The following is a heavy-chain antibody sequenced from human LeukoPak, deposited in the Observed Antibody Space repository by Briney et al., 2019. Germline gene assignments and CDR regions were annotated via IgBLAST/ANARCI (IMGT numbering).Heavy chain of an antibody. CDR3: AKRRSLIVTPGNYFDY. D-gene: IGHD2-21*01. Sequence: GGSLRLSCAASGFTFSDYTMNWVRQAPGKGLEWVSAITSSRTTYYADSAKGRFTISRDNSQYTLYLQMNSLTAEDTALYYCAKRRSLIVTPGNYFDYWGLGTLVTVSS. CDR2: ITSSRTT. V-gene: IGHV3-23*05. CDR1: GFTFSDYT. J-gene: IGHJ4*02.